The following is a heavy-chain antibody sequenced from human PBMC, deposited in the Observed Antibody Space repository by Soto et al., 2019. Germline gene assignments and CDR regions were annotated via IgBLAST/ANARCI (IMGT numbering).Heavy chain of an antibody. J-gene: IGHJ4*02. CDR2: ISASGGNT. CDR1: GSASASYA. D-gene: IGHD6-19*01. Sequence: EVQLSESGGGLVQPGGSLRLSCTASGSASASYAVTWVRQAPGKGLEWVSAISASGGNTFFADSVKGRFSMSPDHSKNVIYLHMNSLRFEDTAVYYCAALRWLQSPFDYWGQGTLVTVSS. V-gene: IGHV3-23*01. CDR3: AALRWLQSPFDY.